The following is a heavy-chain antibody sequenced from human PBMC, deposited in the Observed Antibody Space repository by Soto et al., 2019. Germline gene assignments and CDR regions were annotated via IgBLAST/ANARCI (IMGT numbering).Heavy chain of an antibody. CDR2: IDSGDRT. D-gene: IGHD2-15*01. CDR3: ASGYCGGGSCYPAH. CDR1: GFTVSNYY. V-gene: IGHV3-66*01. Sequence: EVQVVESGGGLVQPGGSLRLSCAASGFTVSNYYVTWVRQAPGKGPEWVSTIDSGDRTHYGDSVKGRFTISRDNSKNTLYLQMNSLRAEDTAVYYCASGYCGGGSCYPAHWGQGTLVTVSS. J-gene: IGHJ4*02.